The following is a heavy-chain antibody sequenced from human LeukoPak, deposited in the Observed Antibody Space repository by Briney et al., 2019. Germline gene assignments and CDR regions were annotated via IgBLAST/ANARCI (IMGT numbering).Heavy chain of an antibody. CDR2: IFYSGST. D-gene: IGHD4-17*01. CDR1: GASIGSGGYY. V-gene: IGHV4-31*03. Sequence: SETLSLTCTVSGASIGSGGYYWSWIRQHPGKGLEWIGCIFYSGSTFYNPSLKSRVTISADTSKNQFSLKLSSVTAADTAVYYCARALTTTGSDYWGQGTLVTVYS. CDR3: ARALTTTGSDY. J-gene: IGHJ4*02.